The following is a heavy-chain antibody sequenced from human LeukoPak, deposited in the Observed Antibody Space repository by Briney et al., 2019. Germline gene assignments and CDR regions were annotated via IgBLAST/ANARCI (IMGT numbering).Heavy chain of an antibody. Sequence: GTSLRLSCAASGFTFSDYTIHWVRQAPGKGLEWVSAISGSGGSTYYADSVKGRFTISRDNSKNTLYLQMNSLRAEDTAVYYCAKEIAAAAMDYWGQGTLVTVSS. CDR3: AKEIAAAAMDY. CDR1: GFTFSDYT. V-gene: IGHV3-23*01. CDR2: ISGSGGST. D-gene: IGHD6-13*01. J-gene: IGHJ4*02.